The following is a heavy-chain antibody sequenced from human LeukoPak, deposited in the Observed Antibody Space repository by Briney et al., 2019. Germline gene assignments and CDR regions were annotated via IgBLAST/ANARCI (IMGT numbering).Heavy chain of an antibody. CDR1: GYSISSGYY. Sequence: SETLSLTCTVSGYSISSGYYWSWIRQPAGKGLEWIGRIYTSGSTNYNPSLKSRVTMSVDTSKNQFSLKLSSVTAADTAVYYCARDWAGNAYGMDVWGQGTTVTVSS. V-gene: IGHV4-4*07. J-gene: IGHJ6*02. CDR2: IYTSGST. D-gene: IGHD1-1*01. CDR3: ARDWAGNAYGMDV.